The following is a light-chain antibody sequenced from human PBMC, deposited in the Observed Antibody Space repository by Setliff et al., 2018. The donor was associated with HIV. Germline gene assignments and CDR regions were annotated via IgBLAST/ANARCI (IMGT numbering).Light chain of an antibody. CDR1: SNDVGAYNT. J-gene: IGLJ1*01. CDR2: DVS. Sequence: QSVLTQPASVSGSPGQSITISCTGTSNDVGAYNTVYWYQQHPGEAPKLMIYDVSTRPSGVSNRFSGSKSGNTASLTISGLQTEDEADYYCSSYTSSSTDVFGTGTKVT. V-gene: IGLV2-14*01. CDR3: SSYTSSSTDV.